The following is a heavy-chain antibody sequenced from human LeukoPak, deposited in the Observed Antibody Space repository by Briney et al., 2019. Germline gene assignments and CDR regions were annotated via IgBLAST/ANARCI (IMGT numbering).Heavy chain of an antibody. CDR3: ARGNLGDPYFDY. Sequence: GASVKVSCKASGGTFSSYAISWVRQAPGQGLEWMGGIIPIFGTANYAQKFQGRVTITTDESTSTAYMELSSLRSEDTAVYYCARGNLGDPYFDYWGQGTLVTVSS. CDR1: GGTFSSYA. J-gene: IGHJ4*02. D-gene: IGHD3-16*01. CDR2: IIPIFGTA. V-gene: IGHV1-69*05.